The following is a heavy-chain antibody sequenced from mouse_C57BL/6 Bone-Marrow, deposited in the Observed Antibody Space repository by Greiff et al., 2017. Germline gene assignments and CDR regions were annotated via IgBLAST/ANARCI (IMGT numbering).Heavy chain of an antibody. J-gene: IGHJ2*01. CDR3: ARGGNYGGYCCAY. V-gene: IGHV1-47*01. CDR2: FHPYNDAT. Sequence: VQLVASGAELVKPGASVKMSCTASGFTFTTYTIEWMKQNHGKSLEWIGNFHPYNDATKYNEKFKGKATLTVEKSSSTVYFELSRLTSNVSAVYYWARGGNYGGYCCAYWGQGTTLTVSS. CDR1: GFTFTTYT. D-gene: IGHD2-1*01.